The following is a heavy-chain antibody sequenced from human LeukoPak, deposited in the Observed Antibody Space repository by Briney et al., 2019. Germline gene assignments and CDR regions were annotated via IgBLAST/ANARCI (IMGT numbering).Heavy chain of an antibody. CDR2: IKQDGSEK. CDR1: GFTFSSYW. CDR3: ARDPFQYSSSWFDY. Sequence: PGGSLRLSCAASGFTFSSYWMSWVRQASGKGLEWVANIKQDGSEKYYVDSVKGRLTISRDNAKNSLYLQMNSLRAEDTAVYYCARDPFQYSSSWFDYWGQGTLVTVSS. D-gene: IGHD6-13*01. J-gene: IGHJ4*02. V-gene: IGHV3-7*01.